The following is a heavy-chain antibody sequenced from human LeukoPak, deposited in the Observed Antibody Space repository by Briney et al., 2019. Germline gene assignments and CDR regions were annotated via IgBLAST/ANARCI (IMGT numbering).Heavy chain of an antibody. CDR3: AKDFYSTGWWGGAFDI. Sequence: PSGRSLRLSCAASGFTFDDYAMHWVRRAPGKGLEWVSGISWNSGSIGYADSVKGRFTISRDNAKNSLYLQMNSLRAEDMALYYCAKDFYSTGWWGGAFDIWGQGTMVTVSS. CDR2: ISWNSGSI. D-gene: IGHD6-19*01. J-gene: IGHJ3*02. V-gene: IGHV3-9*03. CDR1: GFTFDDYA.